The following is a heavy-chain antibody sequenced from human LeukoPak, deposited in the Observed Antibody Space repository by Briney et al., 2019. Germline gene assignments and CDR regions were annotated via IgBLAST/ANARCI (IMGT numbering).Heavy chain of an antibody. J-gene: IGHJ3*02. D-gene: IGHD6-13*01. CDR1: GYTFTGYY. CDR3: ARESWSFAFDI. Sequence: ASVKVSCKASGYTFTGYYMHWVRQAPGQGLEWMGRINPNSGGTNYAQKFQGRVTMTRDTSISTAYMELSRLRSDDTAVYHCARESWSFAFDIWGQGTMVTVSS. CDR2: INPNSGGT. V-gene: IGHV1-2*06.